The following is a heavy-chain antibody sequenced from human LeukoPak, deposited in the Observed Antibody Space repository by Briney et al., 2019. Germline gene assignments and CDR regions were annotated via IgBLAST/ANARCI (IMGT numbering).Heavy chain of an antibody. CDR3: ARGLLGATRAFDM. J-gene: IGHJ3*02. CDR1: GGSINNYY. V-gene: IGHV4-59*01. CDR2: IHYTGST. Sequence: SETLSLTCTVSGGSINNYYWSWIRQPPGKGLEWIGYIHYTGSTNYNASLKSRVTISVDTSKNQFSLRLTSVTAADTAIYYCARGLLGATRAFDMWGQGTIVIVSS. D-gene: IGHD1-26*01.